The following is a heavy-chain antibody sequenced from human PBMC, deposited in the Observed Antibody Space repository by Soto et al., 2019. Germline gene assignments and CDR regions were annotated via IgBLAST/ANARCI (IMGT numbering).Heavy chain of an antibody. Sequence: QVQLQESGPGLVKPSQTLSLTCTVSGGSISSDYYYWTWIRQPPGQGLEWIGYIYHSGRASYNPSLDSRITISIDTSNTQFSLKMTSVTAADTALYYCAREHSTSPDYFDSWGRGTLVSVSS. CDR3: AREHSTSPDYFDS. CDR1: GGSISSDYYY. V-gene: IGHV4-30-4*01. J-gene: IGHJ4*02. CDR2: IYHSGRA. D-gene: IGHD6-6*01.